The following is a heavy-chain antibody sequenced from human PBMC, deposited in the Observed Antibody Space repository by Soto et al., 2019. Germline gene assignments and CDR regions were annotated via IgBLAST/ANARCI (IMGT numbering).Heavy chain of an antibody. CDR1: GGSIGTSAYY. CDR3: SRRAPEGLDP. Sequence: SETLSLTCAVSGGSIGTSAYYWGWIRQAPGKGLEWIGSINHSGNTYPSPSLKDRVTMSVDTSKNSFSLKLRSATAADTGLYYCSRRAPEGLDPWGQGTMVTVYS. CDR2: INHSGNT. J-gene: IGHJ5*02. V-gene: IGHV4-39*01.